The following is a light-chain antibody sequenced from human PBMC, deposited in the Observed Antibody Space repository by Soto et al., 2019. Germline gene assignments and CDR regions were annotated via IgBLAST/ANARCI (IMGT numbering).Light chain of an antibody. CDR3: QSYDSSLSGHVV. Sequence: QSVLTQPPSASGTPGQRVTISCSGSSSNIGSNTVNWYQQLPGTAPKLLIYSNNQRPSGVPDRFSGSKSGTSAFLAITGLQADDEADYYCQSYDSSLSGHVVFGGGTKLTVL. CDR1: SSNIGSNT. CDR2: SNN. V-gene: IGLV1-44*01. J-gene: IGLJ2*01.